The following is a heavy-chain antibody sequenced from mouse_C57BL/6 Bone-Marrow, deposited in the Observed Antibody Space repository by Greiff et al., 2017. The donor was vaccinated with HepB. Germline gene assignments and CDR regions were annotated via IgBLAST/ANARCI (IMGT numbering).Heavy chain of an antibody. CDR1: GYTFTDYE. CDR3: TRKDSATVVALEDYAMDY. CDR2: IDPETGGT. Sequence: VQLQESGAELVRPGASVTLSCKASGYTFTDYEMHWVKQTPVHGLEWIGAIDPETGGTAYNQKFKGKAILTADKSSSTAYMELRSLTSEDSAVYYCTRKDSATVVALEDYAMDYWGQGTSVTVSS. D-gene: IGHD1-1*01. J-gene: IGHJ4*01. V-gene: IGHV1-15*01.